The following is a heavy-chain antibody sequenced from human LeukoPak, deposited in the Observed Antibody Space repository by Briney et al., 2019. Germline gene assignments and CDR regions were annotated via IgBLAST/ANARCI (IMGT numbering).Heavy chain of an antibody. CDR3: ARDVLLWFGESELDYYYYMDV. CDR2: ISSSSSYI. Sequence: GGSLRLSCAASGFTFSSYSMNWVRQAPGKGLEWVSSISSSSSYICYADSVKGRFTISRDNAKNSLYLQMNSLRAEDTAVYYCARDVLLWFGESELDYYYYMDVWGKGTTVTVSS. CDR1: GFTFSSYS. D-gene: IGHD3-10*01. V-gene: IGHV3-21*01. J-gene: IGHJ6*03.